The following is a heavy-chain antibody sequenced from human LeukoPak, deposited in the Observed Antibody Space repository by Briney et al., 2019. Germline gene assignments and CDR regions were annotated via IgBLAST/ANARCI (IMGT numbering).Heavy chain of an antibody. CDR2: IRSKTYDGTT. CDR3: SRGNSYYSNSPIDY. Sequence: GGSLRLSCTASGFSFGDHAMNWVRQAPGKGLEWVGFIRSKTYDGTTEYAASVRGGFTISRDDSKSIAYLQMNSLKTEDTAVYHCSRGNSYYSNSPIDYWGQGTLVTVSS. CDR1: GFSFGDHA. V-gene: IGHV3-49*04. D-gene: IGHD4-11*01. J-gene: IGHJ4*02.